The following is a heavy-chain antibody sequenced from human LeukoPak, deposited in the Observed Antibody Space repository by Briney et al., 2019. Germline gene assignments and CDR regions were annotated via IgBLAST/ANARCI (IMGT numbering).Heavy chain of an antibody. CDR3: ARDNLQPFDY. CDR2: ISSSSSTI. CDR1: GFTFSSYS. Sequence: GGSLRLSCAASGFTFSSYSMNWVRQAPGKGLEWVSYISSSSSTIYYADSVKGRFTISRDNAKNSLYLQMNSLRAEDTAVYYCARDNLQPFDYWGQGTLVTVSS. D-gene: IGHD4-11*01. V-gene: IGHV3-48*01. J-gene: IGHJ4*02.